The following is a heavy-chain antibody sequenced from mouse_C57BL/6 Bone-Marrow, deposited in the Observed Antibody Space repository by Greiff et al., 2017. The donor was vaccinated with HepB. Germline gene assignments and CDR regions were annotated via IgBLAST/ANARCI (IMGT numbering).Heavy chain of an antibody. CDR2: IYPGNSDT. Sequence: VQLKQSGTVLARPGASVKMSCKTSGYTFTSYWMHWVKQRPGQGLEWIGAIYPGNSDTSYNQKFKGKAKLTAVTSASTAYMELSSLTNEDSAVYYCTRSIIFTTVVATNYWGQGTTLTVSS. J-gene: IGHJ2*01. CDR3: TRSIIFTTVVATNY. CDR1: GYTFTSYW. D-gene: IGHD1-1*01. V-gene: IGHV1-5*01.